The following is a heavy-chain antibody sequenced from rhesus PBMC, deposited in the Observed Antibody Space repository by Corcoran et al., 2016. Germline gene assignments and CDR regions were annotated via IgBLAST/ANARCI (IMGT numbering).Heavy chain of an antibody. CDR1: GSPITCFR. J-gene: IGHJ5-1*01. V-gene: IGHV4-80*01. CDR3: ARRGYYDSGLDV. Sequence: QVQPQEAGPGPVKPSETMSLTCAVPGSPITCFRGQWIRQPPVKGLEWIGGINGNSGSTNYTPSLKRRVTISKDASKNQFSLKLSSVTAADTAVYYCARRGYYDSGLDVWGPGVLVTVSS. D-gene: IGHD3-28*01. CDR2: INGNSGST.